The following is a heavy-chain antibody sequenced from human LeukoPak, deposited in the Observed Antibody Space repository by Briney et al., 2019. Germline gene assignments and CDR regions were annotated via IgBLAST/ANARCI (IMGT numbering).Heavy chain of an antibody. D-gene: IGHD2-2*02. CDR2: FYYNGST. J-gene: IGHJ5*02. CDR3: ARGSSTICYTKCWFGP. CDR1: GGSISSSNYY. V-gene: IGHV4-39*01. Sequence: SETLSLTCTVSGGSISSSNYYWGWIRQPPGKGLEWIGSFYYNGSTYYNPSLKSRVTISVDTSKNQFSLKLSSVTAADTAVYYCARGSSTICYTKCWFGPWGQGTLVTVSS.